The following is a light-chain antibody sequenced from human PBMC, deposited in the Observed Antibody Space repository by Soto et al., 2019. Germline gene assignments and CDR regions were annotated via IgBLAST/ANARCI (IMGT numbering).Light chain of an antibody. CDR1: SSDIGAHNF. CDR3: NSYTTSNTFV. J-gene: IGLJ1*01. V-gene: IGLV2-14*03. CDR2: EVI. Sequence: QSVLTQPASVSGSPGQAITVSCSGTSSDIGAHNFVSWYQQHPGKAPKLIIYEVINRPSGVSDRFSGSKSGNTASLTISGLQSEDEADYYCNSYTTSNTFVFGSGTKVHRP.